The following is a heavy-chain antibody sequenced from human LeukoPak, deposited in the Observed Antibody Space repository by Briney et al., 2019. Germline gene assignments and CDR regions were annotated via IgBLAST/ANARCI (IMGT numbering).Heavy chain of an antibody. Sequence: GGSLRLSCAASGFTFSSYAMHWVRQAPGKGLEWVAVISYDGSNKYYADSVKGRFTISRDNSKNTLYLQMNSLRAEDTAVYYCAREPNGILTGPMDVWGQGTTVTVSS. CDR1: GFTFSSYA. J-gene: IGHJ6*02. D-gene: IGHD3-9*01. CDR3: AREPNGILTGPMDV. V-gene: IGHV3-30-3*01. CDR2: ISYDGSNK.